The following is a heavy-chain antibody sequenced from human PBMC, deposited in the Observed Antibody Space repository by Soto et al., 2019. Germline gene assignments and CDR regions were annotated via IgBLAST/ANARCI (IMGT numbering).Heavy chain of an antibody. V-gene: IGHV1-46*03. D-gene: IGHD2-21*02. Sequence: QVQLVQSGAEVKKPGASVKVSCKASGNTFSNYYIHWVRQAPGQGLEWMGTINPSGGHTTDAQKFLARVTXTXXXSXXTLYRELTSLRSEDTAVYYCARGGHVVVVTAAFDYWGQGTLVTVSS. J-gene: IGHJ4*02. CDR2: INPSGGHT. CDR1: GNTFSNYY. CDR3: ARGGHVVVVTAAFDY.